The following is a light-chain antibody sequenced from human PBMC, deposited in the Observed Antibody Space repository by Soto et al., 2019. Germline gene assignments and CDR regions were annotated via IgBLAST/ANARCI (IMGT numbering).Light chain of an antibody. CDR2: ATS. V-gene: IGKV1-39*01. CDR1: QSISNF. J-gene: IGKJ4*01. Sequence: DIQMTQSPSSMSASVGDRVTIACRASQSISNFLNWYQQKPGKAPKLLIYATSSLQSGVPSRFSGSGSGTDFTLTISSLQPEDFATYFCQQSYSFPLTLGGGTKVDIK. CDR3: QQSYSFPLT.